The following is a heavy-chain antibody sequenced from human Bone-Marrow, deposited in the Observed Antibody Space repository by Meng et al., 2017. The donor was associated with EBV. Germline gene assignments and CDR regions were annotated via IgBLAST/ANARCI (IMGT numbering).Heavy chain of an antibody. J-gene: IGHJ4*02. CDR1: GGAFRRSA. D-gene: IGHD3-10*01. CDR3: ARESGRGYTSDY. CDR2: FLPILGAP. V-gene: IGHV1-69*01. Sequence: QVQVVQSGPGVEKPGSSVKVSCKASGGAFRRSAISWVRQAPGQGLEWMGGFLPILGAPNYAETFQDRVTITADESTSTAYMELSSLRPDDTAVYYCARESGRGYTSDYWGQGTLVTVSS.